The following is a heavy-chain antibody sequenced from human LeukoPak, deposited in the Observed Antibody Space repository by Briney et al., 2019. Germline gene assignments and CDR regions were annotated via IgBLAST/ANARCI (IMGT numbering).Heavy chain of an antibody. Sequence: SVKVSCKASGGTFSRYAISWVRQAPGQGLEWVGGIMPIFRTANYAQKFQGRVTVTTDESAGIVYMELSSLRSEDTAVYYCASGVHDSSSALGDWGQGTLVTVSS. CDR2: IMPIFRTA. CDR1: GGTFSRYA. J-gene: IGHJ4*02. V-gene: IGHV1-69*05. CDR3: ASGVHDSSSALGD. D-gene: IGHD3-22*01.